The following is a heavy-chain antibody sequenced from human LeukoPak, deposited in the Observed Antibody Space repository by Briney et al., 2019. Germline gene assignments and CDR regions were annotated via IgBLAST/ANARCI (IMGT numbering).Heavy chain of an antibody. CDR3: ARAVAFDY. J-gene: IGHJ4*02. CDR2: IKQDGSEK. CDR1: GFTFSNAW. D-gene: IGHD6-19*01. Sequence: PGGSLRLSCAASGFTFSNAWTSWVRQAPGKGLEWVANIKQDGSEKYYVDSVKGRFTISRDNAKNSLYLQMNSLRAEDTAVYYCARAVAFDYWGQGTLVTVSS. V-gene: IGHV3-7*01.